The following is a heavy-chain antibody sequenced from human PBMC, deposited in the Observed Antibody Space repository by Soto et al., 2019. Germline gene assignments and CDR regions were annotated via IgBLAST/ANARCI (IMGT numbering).Heavy chain of an antibody. J-gene: IGHJ4*02. CDR3: ARTVGAAYYFDF. D-gene: IGHD1-26*01. CDR2: VYMSGST. CDR1: GDSMPSYN. V-gene: IGHV4-4*07. Sequence: QVQLQESGPGRVKLSETLSLTCTVSGDSMPSYNGGWFRRPPGKGLEWIGRVYMSGSTNYNPSLKSRVTMSIDTSNNHFSLDLKSVTAADTAVYYCARTVGAAYYFDFWGQGALVTVSS.